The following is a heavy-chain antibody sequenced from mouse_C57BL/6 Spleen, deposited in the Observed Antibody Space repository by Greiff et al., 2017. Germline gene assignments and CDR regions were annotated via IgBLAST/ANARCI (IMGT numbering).Heavy chain of an antibody. Sequence: EVQRVESGPELVKPGASVKISCKASGYSFTGYYMNWVKQSPEKSLEWIGEINPSTGGTTYNQKFKAKATLTVDKSSSTAYMQLKSLTSEDSAVYYCATYGSSYEEDYAMDYWGQGTSVTVSS. CDR2: INPSTGGT. CDR1: GYSFTGYY. D-gene: IGHD1-1*01. J-gene: IGHJ4*01. V-gene: IGHV1-42*01. CDR3: ATYGSSYEEDYAMDY.